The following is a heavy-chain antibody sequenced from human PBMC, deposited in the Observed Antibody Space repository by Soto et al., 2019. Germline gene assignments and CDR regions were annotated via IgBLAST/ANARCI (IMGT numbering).Heavy chain of an antibody. D-gene: IGHD2-8*01. J-gene: IGHJ6*02. V-gene: IGHV3-23*01. Sequence: LRLSFAASGFSVSDYAMSLVRQAPWKGLEWVSSISGSGDGTYYGDSVKGRFTLSRDTSQKTLYLQMNNLRGEDTAVYFCTKSRRSVLMVYGFGGMDVWGRGTTVTVSS. CDR2: ISGSGDGT. CDR3: TKSRRSVLMVYGFGGMDV. CDR1: GFSVSDYA.